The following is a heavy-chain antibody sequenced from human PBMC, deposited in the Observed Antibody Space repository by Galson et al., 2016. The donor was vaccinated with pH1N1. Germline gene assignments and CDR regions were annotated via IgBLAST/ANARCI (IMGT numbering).Heavy chain of an antibody. Sequence: SLRLSCAASGFTFSDYYMYWIRQAPGKGLEWVSFISSRSSSYTNYAHSVKGRFTISRDNAKNSLYLQMDSLRAEDTGVYYCAREGITVFGVSVWGQGTTVTVSS. CDR3: AREGITVFGVSV. J-gene: IGHJ6*02. V-gene: IGHV3-11*06. CDR2: ISSRSSSYT. D-gene: IGHD3-3*01. CDR1: GFTFSDYY.